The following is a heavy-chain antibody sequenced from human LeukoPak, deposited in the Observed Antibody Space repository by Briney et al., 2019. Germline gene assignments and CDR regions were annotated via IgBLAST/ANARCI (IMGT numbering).Heavy chain of an antibody. CDR1: GFTFSSYA. CDR3: AKDDYGDFLFDY. Sequence: PGGSLRLSCAASGFTFSSYALTWVRQAPGKGLECVSSIGSSGGSTYYADSVKGRFTISRDNSKNTVYLQMKSLRAEDTAVYYCAKDDYGDFLFDYWGQGTLVTVSS. V-gene: IGHV3-23*01. J-gene: IGHJ4*02. CDR2: IGSSGGST. D-gene: IGHD4-17*01.